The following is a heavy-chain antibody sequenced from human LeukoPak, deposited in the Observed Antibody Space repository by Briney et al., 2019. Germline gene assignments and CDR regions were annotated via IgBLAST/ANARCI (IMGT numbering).Heavy chain of an antibody. J-gene: IGHJ4*02. CDR2: ISYDGSNK. Sequence: PGGSLRLSCAASGFTFSSYAMHWVRQAPGKGLEWVAVISYDGSNKYYADSVKGRFTISRDNSKNTLYLQMNSLRAEDTAVYYCARESGSSWSRRFDYWGQGTLVTVSS. D-gene: IGHD6-13*01. CDR3: ARESGSSWSRRFDY. CDR1: GFTFSSYA. V-gene: IGHV3-30-3*01.